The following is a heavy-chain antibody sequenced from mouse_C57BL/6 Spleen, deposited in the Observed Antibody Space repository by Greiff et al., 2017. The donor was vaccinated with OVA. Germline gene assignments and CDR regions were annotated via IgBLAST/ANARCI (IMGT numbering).Heavy chain of an antibody. CDR3: ARPSSYYSNYGYFDV. CDR1: GFSLTSYG. D-gene: IGHD2-5*01. Sequence: VQLQQSGPGLVQPSQSLSITCTVSGFSLTSYGVHWVRQSPGKGLEWLGVIWSGGSTDYNAAFISRLSISKDNSKSQVFFKMNSLQADDTAIYYCARPSSYYSNYGYFDVWGTGTTVTVSS. J-gene: IGHJ1*03. CDR2: IWSGGST. V-gene: IGHV2-2*01.